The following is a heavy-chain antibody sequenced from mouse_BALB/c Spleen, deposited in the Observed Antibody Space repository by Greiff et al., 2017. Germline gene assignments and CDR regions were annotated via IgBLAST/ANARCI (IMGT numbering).Heavy chain of an antibody. CDR3: ASDYGSSYVG. J-gene: IGHJ3*02. CDR2: IDPANGNT. CDR1: GFNIKDTY. V-gene: IGHV14-3*02. Sequence: EVQLQQSGAELVKPGASVKLSCTASGFNIKDTYMHWVKQRPEQGLEWIGRIDPANGNTKYDPKFQGKATITADTSSNTAYLQLSSLTSEDTAVYYCASDYGSSYVGWGQGTLVTVSA. D-gene: IGHD1-1*01.